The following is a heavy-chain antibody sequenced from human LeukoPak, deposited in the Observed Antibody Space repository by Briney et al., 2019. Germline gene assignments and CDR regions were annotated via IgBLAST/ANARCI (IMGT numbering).Heavy chain of an antibody. CDR3: ARDPHFYGELRGLDY. J-gene: IGHJ4*02. CDR1: GFTFSSYS. D-gene: IGHD3-10*01. V-gene: IGHV3-21*01. CDR2: ISSSSSYI. Sequence: PGGSLRLSCAASGFTFSSYSMNWVRQAPGKGLEWVSSISSSSSYIYYADSVKGRFTISRDNAKNSLYLQMNSLRAEDTAVYYCARDPHFYGELRGLDYWGQGTLVTVSS.